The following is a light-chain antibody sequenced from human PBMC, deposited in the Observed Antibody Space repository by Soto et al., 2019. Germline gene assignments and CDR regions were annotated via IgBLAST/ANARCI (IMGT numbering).Light chain of an antibody. CDR1: QSVGSN. Sequence: EIVMKKSAATLSVSPGERVTFSCRASQSVGSNLAWYQHKPGQAPRLLIYGASTGATGIPARFSGSGSGTEFTLTIYSLQSEDSALYYCQQYDNWPVTFGGGAKVDIK. J-gene: IGKJ4*01. CDR2: GAS. V-gene: IGKV3-15*01. CDR3: QQYDNWPVT.